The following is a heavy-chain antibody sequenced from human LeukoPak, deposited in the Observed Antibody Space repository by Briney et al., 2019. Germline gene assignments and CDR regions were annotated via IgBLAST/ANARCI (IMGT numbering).Heavy chain of an antibody. CDR1: GFTFSNAW. CDR2: IKSDGIST. J-gene: IGHJ4*02. V-gene: IGHV3-74*01. Sequence: GRSLRLSCGASGFTFSNAWMSWVRQAPGKGLEWVSHIKSDGISTSYADSVKGRFTISRDNAKNTLYLQMNSLRAEDTAVYYCARDRGYTQDYWGQGTLVTVSS. D-gene: IGHD5-12*01. CDR3: ARDRGYTQDY.